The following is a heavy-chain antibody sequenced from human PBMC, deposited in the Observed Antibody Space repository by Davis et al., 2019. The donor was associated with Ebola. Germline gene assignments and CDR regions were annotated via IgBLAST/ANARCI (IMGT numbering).Heavy chain of an antibody. J-gene: IGHJ5*02. CDR1: GGTFSTFS. D-gene: IGHD2-15*01. CDR3: AREGLLAAPAGWFDP. Sequence: SVKVSCKASGGTFSTFSISWVRQAPGQGLEWMGSIIPLFDKRMFAPKFQDRLTLSADESTREFYMEMSSLTFDDTAIYYCAREGLLAAPAGWFDPWGQGTLVTVSS. CDR2: IIPLFDKR. V-gene: IGHV1-69*13.